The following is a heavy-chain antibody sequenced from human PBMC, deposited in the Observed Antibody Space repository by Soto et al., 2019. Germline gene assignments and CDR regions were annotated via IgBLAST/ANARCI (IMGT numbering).Heavy chain of an antibody. CDR3: ERMLKRGNSDCIQIDY. V-gene: IGHV2-70*01. J-gene: IGHJ4*02. Sequence: SGPTLVNPTQTLTLTCTVSGFALTTTGMCVTCIRQPPGKALEWLALIEWGDDKNYNTSLMTRLTLSKDTSKNQVVLTMTNMDPVDTGTYYCERMLKRGNSDCIQIDYWGQGTLVTVSS. CDR2: IEWGDDK. CDR1: GFALTTTGMC. D-gene: IGHD3-9*01.